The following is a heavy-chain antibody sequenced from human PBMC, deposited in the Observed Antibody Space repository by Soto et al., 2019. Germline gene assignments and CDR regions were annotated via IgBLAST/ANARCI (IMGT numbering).Heavy chain of an antibody. D-gene: IGHD6-13*01. J-gene: IGHJ6*02. V-gene: IGHV1-69*06. CDR3: ARDRAAAGKGVYYYGMDV. CDR1: GGTFSSYA. Sequence: SVKVSCKASGGTFSSYAISWVRQAPGQGLEWMGGIIPIFGTANYAQKLQGRVTITADKSTSTAYMELSSLRSEDTAVYYCARDRAAAGKGVYYYGMDVWGQGTTVTVSS. CDR2: IIPIFGTA.